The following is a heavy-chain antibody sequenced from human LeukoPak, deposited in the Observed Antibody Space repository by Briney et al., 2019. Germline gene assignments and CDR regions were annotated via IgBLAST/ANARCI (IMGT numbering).Heavy chain of an antibody. V-gene: IGHV3-74*01. CDR2: LSSDGSRT. Sequence: PGGSLRLSCAASGFSFSSHWMHWVRQAPGKGLVWVSHLSSDGSRTSYADSVKGRFTISRDNANNTLYLQMNSLRAEDTAVYYCARDRGYTTPDYWGQGTLVTVSS. CDR1: GFSFSSHW. D-gene: IGHD5-18*01. CDR3: ARDRGYTTPDY. J-gene: IGHJ4*02.